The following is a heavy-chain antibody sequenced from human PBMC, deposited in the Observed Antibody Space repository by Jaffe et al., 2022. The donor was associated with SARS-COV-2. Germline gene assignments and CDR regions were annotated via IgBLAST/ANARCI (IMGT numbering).Heavy chain of an antibody. V-gene: IGHV5-51*01. J-gene: IGHJ6*02. CDR1: GYSFTSYW. CDR2: IYPGDSDT. D-gene: IGHD2-21*01. CDR3: AGVTSPYSYYYDMDV. Sequence: EVQLVQSGAEVKKPGESLKISCKGSGYSFTSYWIAWVRQMPGKGLEWMGIIYPGDSDTRYSPSFQGHVTISADKSISTVYLQWSSLRASDTAMYYCAGVTSPYSYYYDMDVWGQGTTVTVSS.